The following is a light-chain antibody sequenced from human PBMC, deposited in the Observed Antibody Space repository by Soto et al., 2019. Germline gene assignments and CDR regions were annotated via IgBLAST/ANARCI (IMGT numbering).Light chain of an antibody. Sequence: EIVLTQSPGTLSLSPGERATLSCRSSQSVSSSYLAWYQQKPGQAPRLLIYDVYSRATGIPDRFSGSGSGTDCTLTISRLEPEDFAVYYCQQYGSSPTFGQGTKVEIK. J-gene: IGKJ1*01. CDR3: QQYGSSPT. CDR2: DVY. V-gene: IGKV3-20*01. CDR1: QSVSSSY.